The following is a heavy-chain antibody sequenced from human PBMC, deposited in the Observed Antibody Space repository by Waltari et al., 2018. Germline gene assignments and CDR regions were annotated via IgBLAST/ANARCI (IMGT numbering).Heavy chain of an antibody. J-gene: IGHJ6*02. V-gene: IGHV1-69*08. CDR3: ARDVTRDSSSWYDYYYGMDV. Sequence: QVQLVQSGAEVKKPGSSVKVSCKASGGTFSSYTISWVRQAPGQGLEWMGRIIPIIGIPNYDQKFQGRVTITADKSTSTAYMELSSLRSEDTAVYYCARDVTRDSSSWYDYYYGMDVWGQGTTVTVSS. CDR1: GGTFSSYT. CDR2: IIPIIGIP. D-gene: IGHD6-13*01.